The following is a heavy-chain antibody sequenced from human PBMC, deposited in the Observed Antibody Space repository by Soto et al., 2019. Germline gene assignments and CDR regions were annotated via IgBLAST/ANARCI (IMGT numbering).Heavy chain of an antibody. CDR1: GASVSGGSYF. D-gene: IGHD2-2*01. J-gene: IGHJ1*01. CDR3: AGGRDQLYTQCVGV. CDR2: IYSSGST. V-gene: IGHV4-61*03. Sequence: NPSETLPLTCVASGASVSGGSYFWSWLRHPPRKGLEWIGYIYSSGSTEYNPPLRSRVTISLDRAKNHLSLHLTSVIAADTAVHYCAGGRDQLYTQCVGVWGQGALVRVCS.